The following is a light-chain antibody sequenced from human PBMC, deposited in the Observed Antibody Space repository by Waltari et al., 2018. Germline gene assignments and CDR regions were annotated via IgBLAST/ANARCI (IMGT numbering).Light chain of an antibody. J-gene: IGLJ3*02. V-gene: IGLV1-44*01. CDR2: TND. CDR3: AAWDDNLNARV. Sequence: QSVLTQPPSSSGTPGQRVTISCSGSNSNIGSNTVNWYQQFPGTAPKLLIYTNDQRPSGLPDRFSGSKSGTSASLAISGLQADDEAHYYCAAWDDNLNARVFGGGTMLTVL. CDR1: NSNIGSNT.